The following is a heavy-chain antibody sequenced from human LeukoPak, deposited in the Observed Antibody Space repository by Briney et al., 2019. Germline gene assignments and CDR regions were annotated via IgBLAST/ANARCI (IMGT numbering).Heavy chain of an antibody. D-gene: IGHD3-16*02. CDR3: ARVPREIASI. V-gene: IGHV1-8*01. CDR2: MNPASGNT. Sequence: GASVKVSCKASGYTFTSYDINWVRQATGQGLEWMGYMNPASGNTGYAQKFQGRVTMTTDTSISTAYMELSSLRSEDTAVYYCARVPREIASIRGQGTIVTVSS. CDR1: GYTFTSYD. J-gene: IGHJ3*02.